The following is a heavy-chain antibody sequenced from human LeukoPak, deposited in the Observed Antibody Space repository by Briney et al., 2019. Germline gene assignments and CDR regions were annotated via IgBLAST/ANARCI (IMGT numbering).Heavy chain of an antibody. J-gene: IGHJ3*02. CDR1: GYTFTSYY. CDR2: INPSGGST. D-gene: IGHD3-16*02. Sequence: GASVKVSCNASGYTFTSYYMHWVRQAPGQGLEWMGIINPSGGSTSYAHKFQGRLTMTRDMSTSTVYMELSSLRAEDTAVYYCARELSYRFKAFDMWGQGTMVTVSS. V-gene: IGHV1-46*01. CDR3: ARELSYRFKAFDM.